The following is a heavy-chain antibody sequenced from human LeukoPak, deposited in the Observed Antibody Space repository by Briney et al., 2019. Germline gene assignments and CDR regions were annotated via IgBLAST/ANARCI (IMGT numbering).Heavy chain of an antibody. D-gene: IGHD2-15*01. CDR2: IGGGCAT. V-gene: IGHV3-23*01. CDR1: GFTFSTSA. J-gene: IGHJ4*02. CDR3: ARHSSQDTFDN. Sequence: GGSLRLSCVGSGFTFSTSAMGWVRQAPGKGQEWVSGIGGGCATYYTDPVNGRFTISTDSSRNTLYLQMNSLRAEDTAVYNCARHSSQDTFDNWGQGTLVTVSS.